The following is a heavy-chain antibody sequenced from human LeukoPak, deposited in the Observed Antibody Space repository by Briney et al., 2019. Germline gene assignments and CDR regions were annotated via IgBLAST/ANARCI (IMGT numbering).Heavy chain of an antibody. D-gene: IGHD2-2*01. V-gene: IGHV3-53*05. CDR1: GFSVGNTY. J-gene: IGHJ4*02. CDR2: IYSDGRT. Sequence: GGSLRLSCAASGFSVGNTYMSWVRQAPGKGLEWVAVIYSDGRTYYADSVKGRFTISRDNAKNSLYLQMNSLRAEDTALYYCAKDITGKHCSSTSCYLFRCFDYWGQGTLVTVSS. CDR3: AKDITGKHCSSTSCYLFRCFDY.